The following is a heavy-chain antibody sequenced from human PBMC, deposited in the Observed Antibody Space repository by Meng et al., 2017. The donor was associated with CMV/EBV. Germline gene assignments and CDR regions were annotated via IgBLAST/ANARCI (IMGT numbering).Heavy chain of an antibody. CDR2: IYHSGST. D-gene: IGHD6-19*01. CDR1: GYSISSGYY. CDR3: ARHYSGWSYYFDH. Sequence: GSLRLSCTVSGYSISSGYYWGWIRQPPGKGLEWIGSIYHSGSTYYNPSLKSRVTISVDTSKNQFSLKLSSVTAADTAVYYCARHYSGWSYYFDHWGQGTLVTVSS. V-gene: IGHV4-38-2*02. J-gene: IGHJ4*02.